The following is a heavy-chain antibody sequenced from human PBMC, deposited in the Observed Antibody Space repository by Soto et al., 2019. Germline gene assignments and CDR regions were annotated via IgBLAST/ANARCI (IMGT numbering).Heavy chain of an antibody. CDR1: GGSISSYY. J-gene: IGHJ6*02. V-gene: IGHV4-59*01. Sequence: SETLSLTCTVSGGSISSYYWSWIRQPPGKGLEWIGYIYYSGSTNYNPSLKSRVTISVDTSKNQFSLKLSSVTAADTAVYYCARARSDSAGSSLGRRLDVWGHGTTVTVSS. CDR3: ARARSDSAGSSLGRRLDV. CDR2: IYYSGST. D-gene: IGHD3-10*01.